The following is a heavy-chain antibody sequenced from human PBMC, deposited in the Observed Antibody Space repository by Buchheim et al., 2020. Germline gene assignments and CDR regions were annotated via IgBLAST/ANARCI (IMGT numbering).Heavy chain of an antibody. CDR1: GFTFSNAW. V-gene: IGHV3-15*01. J-gene: IGHJ6*02. Sequence: EVQLVESGGGLVKPGGSLRLSCAASGFTFSNAWMSWVRQAPGKGLEWVGRIKSKTDGGTTDYAGPVKGRFTNPRDDSKNTRYLQMNSLKTEDTAVYYCTTDMYYYDSSGYYKYYYYGMDVWGQGTT. D-gene: IGHD3-22*01. CDR2: IKSKTDGGTT. CDR3: TTDMYYYDSSGYYKYYYYGMDV.